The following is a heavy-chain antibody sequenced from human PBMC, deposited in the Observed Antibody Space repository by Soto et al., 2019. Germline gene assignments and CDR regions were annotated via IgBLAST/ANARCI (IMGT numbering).Heavy chain of an antibody. CDR3: AVVDSTGNWFDP. V-gene: IGHV4-39*01. D-gene: IGHD6-25*01. CDR1: GGSISSSDFY. CDR2: MYYSGTT. Sequence: PSETLSLTCTVSGGSISSSDFYWGWLRQTPGKRLEFIGSMYYSGTTYYNPSLKSRVTISVDTSKNQFTLKLISVTAADTAVYYCAVVDSTGNWFDPWGEGALVTVSS. J-gene: IGHJ5*02.